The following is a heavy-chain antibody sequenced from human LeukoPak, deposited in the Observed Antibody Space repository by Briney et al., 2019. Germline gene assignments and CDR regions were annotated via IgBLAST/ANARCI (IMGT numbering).Heavy chain of an antibody. CDR2: IWYDGSNK. J-gene: IGHJ4*02. CDR1: GFTFSSYG. D-gene: IGHD3-22*01. V-gene: IGHV3-33*01. Sequence: SGGSLRLSCAASGFTFSSYGMHWARQAPGKGLEWVAVIWYDGSNKYYADSVKGRFTISRDNSKNTLYLQMNSLRAEDTAVYYCARESYDSSGYSPYWGQGTLVTVSS. CDR3: ARESYDSSGYSPY.